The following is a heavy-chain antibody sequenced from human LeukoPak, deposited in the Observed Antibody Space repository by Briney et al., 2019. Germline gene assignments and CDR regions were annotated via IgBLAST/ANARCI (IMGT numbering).Heavy chain of an antibody. CDR2: IYYSRST. V-gene: IGHV4-30-4*08. CDR1: GGSISSGVYY. D-gene: IGHD1-1*01. J-gene: IGHJ4*02. Sequence: KPSPTLSLTCTVSGGSISSGVYYWRWIRQPPGEGLEWIGYIYYSRSTYYNPSLKSRVTISVDTSKNQFSLKLSSVTAADTAVYYCASPRPFNDYWGQGTLVTVSS. CDR3: ASPRPFNDY.